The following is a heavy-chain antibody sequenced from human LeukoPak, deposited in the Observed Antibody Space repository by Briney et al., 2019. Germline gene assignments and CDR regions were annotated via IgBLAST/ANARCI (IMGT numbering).Heavy chain of an antibody. CDR2: ISYDGSNK. J-gene: IGHJ6*02. D-gene: IGHD1-1*01. CDR3: ARDPGAGTTRYYYYGMDV. CDR1: GFTFSSYA. Sequence: GGSLRLSCAASGFTFSSYAMHWVRQAPGKGLEWVAVISYDGSNKYYADSVKGRFTIPRDNSKNTLYLQMNSLRAEDTAVYYCARDPGAGTTRYYYYGMDVWGQGTTVTVSS. V-gene: IGHV3-30-3*01.